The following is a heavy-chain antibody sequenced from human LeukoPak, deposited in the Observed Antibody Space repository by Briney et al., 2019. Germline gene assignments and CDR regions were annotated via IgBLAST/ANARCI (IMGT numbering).Heavy chain of an antibody. D-gene: IGHD3-10*01. CDR1: GFTFRTSG. J-gene: IGHJ4*02. Sequence: GGSLRLSCAASGFTFRTSGMNWVRQAPGKGLEWVSSISSSSSYIYYADSVKGRFTISRDNAKNSLYLQMNSLRAEDTAVYYCARAHRDYYGSGSYHVDYWGQGTLVTVSS. CDR3: ARAHRDYYGSGSYHVDY. CDR2: ISSSSSYI. V-gene: IGHV3-21*04.